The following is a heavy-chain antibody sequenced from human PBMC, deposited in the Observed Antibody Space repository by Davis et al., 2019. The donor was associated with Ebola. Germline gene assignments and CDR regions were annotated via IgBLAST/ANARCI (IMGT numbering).Heavy chain of an antibody. CDR1: GYSFTTYW. CDR2: IYPSDSDT. D-gene: IGHD5-24*01. Sequence: GESLKISCKGSGYSFTTYWITWVRQMPGKGLEWMGIIYPSDSDTKYSPSFQGRVTISADKSISTAYLEWSSLRASDTAMYYCARHVGGWRQLAGVDYWGQGTLVTVSS. J-gene: IGHJ4*02. CDR3: ARHVGGWRQLAGVDY. V-gene: IGHV5-51*01.